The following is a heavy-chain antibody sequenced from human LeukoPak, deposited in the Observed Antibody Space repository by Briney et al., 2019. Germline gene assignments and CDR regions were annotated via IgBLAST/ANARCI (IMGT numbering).Heavy chain of an antibody. CDR3: ATAHQPWELQGFDY. J-gene: IGHJ4*02. Sequence: ASVKVSCKVSGYTLTELSMHWVRQAPGKGLEWVGGFDPEDGETIYAQKFQGRVTMTEDTSTDTAYMELSSLRSEDTAVYYCATAHQPWELQGFDYWGQGTLVTVSS. D-gene: IGHD1-26*01. CDR2: FDPEDGET. CDR1: GYTLTELS. V-gene: IGHV1-24*01.